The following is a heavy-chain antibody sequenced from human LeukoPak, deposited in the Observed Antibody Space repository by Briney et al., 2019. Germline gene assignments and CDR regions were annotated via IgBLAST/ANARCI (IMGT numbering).Heavy chain of an antibody. CDR2: IYPGVSDT. Sequence: GEPLKISCKGSGYSFTSYWIAWVRQMPGKGLGWMGIIYPGVSDTRYSPSFQGQVTISADKSISTAYLQWSSLKASDTAMYYCARHGSSNIDYWGQGTLVTVSS. J-gene: IGHJ4*02. CDR3: ARHGSSNIDY. D-gene: IGHD6-13*01. V-gene: IGHV5-51*01. CDR1: GYSFTSYW.